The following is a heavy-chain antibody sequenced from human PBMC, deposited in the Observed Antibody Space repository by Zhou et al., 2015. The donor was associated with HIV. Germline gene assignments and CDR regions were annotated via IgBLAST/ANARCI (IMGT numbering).Heavy chain of an antibody. CDR1: GYTFTSYD. J-gene: IGHJ3*02. D-gene: IGHD5-18*01. CDR3: ARRGIEIWSDTFDI. CDR2: MNTNGGQT. Sequence: QVQLVQSGAEVKKPGASVRVSCKASGYTFTSYDINWMRQATGQRPEWMGWMNTNGGQTGYAQKFQGRVTMTRDTSINTAYMELRSLGSEDTAVYFCARRGIEIWSDTFDIWGQGTMVTVSS. V-gene: IGHV1-8*01.